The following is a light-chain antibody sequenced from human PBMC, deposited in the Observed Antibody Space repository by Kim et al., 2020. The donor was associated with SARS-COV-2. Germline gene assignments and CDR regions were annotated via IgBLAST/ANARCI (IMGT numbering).Light chain of an antibody. CDR1: KIGSKT. V-gene: IGLV3-21*04. J-gene: IGLJ3*02. CDR2: FGR. CDR3: QVWDSSNDHPV. Sequence: AAGTAGRINWGRDKIGSKTVHWYQQRPGQAPVLVIYFGRDRPSGIPERFSGSNSGNTATLTISRVEAGDEAVYCCQVWDSSNDHPVFGGGTQLTVL.